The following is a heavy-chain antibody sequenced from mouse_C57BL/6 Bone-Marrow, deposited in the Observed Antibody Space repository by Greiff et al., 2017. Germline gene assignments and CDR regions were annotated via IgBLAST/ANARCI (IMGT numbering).Heavy chain of an antibody. CDR2: IWSGGST. Sequence: QVQLKQSGPGLVQPSQSLSITCTVSGFSLTSYGVHWVRQSQGKGLEWLGVIWSGGSTDYNAAFISRLSISKDNSKSQVFFKMNSLQADDTAIYYCARNLGNSYWYFDVWGTGTTVTVSS. D-gene: IGHD2-1*01. V-gene: IGHV2-2*01. CDR1: GFSLTSYG. CDR3: ARNLGNSYWYFDV. J-gene: IGHJ1*03.